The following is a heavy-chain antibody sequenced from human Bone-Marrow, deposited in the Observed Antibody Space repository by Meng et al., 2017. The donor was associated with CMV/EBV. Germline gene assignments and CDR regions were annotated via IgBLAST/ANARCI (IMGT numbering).Heavy chain of an antibody. V-gene: IGHV4-39*07. Sequence: SETLSLTCTVSGGSISSSGYYWSWIRQPPGKGLEWIGEINHSGSTNYNPSLKSRVTISVDTSKNQFSLKLRSVTAADTAVYYCARGPLGYCSSTSCYITRNYGMDVWGQATTVTVSS. CDR2: INHSGST. D-gene: IGHD2-2*01. J-gene: IGHJ6*02. CDR1: GGSISSSGYY. CDR3: ARGPLGYCSSTSCYITRNYGMDV.